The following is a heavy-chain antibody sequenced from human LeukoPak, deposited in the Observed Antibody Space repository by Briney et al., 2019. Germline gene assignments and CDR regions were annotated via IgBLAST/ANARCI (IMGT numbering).Heavy chain of an antibody. CDR1: GGSISSSNW. D-gene: IGHD6-13*01. CDR2: IYHSGST. J-gene: IGHJ4*02. Sequence: PSGTLSLTCAVSGGSISSSNWWSWVRQPPGKGLEWIGEIYHSGSTYYNPSLKSRVTISVDTSKNQFSLKLSSVTAADTAVYYCARAQAPRQPAPIDYWGQGTLVTVSS. V-gene: IGHV4-4*02. CDR3: ARAQAPRQPAPIDY.